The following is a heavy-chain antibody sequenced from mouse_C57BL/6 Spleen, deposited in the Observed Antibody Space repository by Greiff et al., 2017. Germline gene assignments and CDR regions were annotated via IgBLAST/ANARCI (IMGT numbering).Heavy chain of an antibody. CDR1: GYTFTSYW. J-gene: IGHJ4*01. CDR3: ARKDYSNDDAMDY. Sequence: QVQLQQPGAELVKPGASVKMSCKASGYTFTSYWITWVKQRPGKGLEWVGDIYPGSGSTNYNEKFKSKATLTVDTSASTAYMQLSSLTSEDSAVYYSARKDYSNDDAMDYWGQGTSVTVSS. V-gene: IGHV1-55*01. CDR2: IYPGSGST. D-gene: IGHD2-12*01.